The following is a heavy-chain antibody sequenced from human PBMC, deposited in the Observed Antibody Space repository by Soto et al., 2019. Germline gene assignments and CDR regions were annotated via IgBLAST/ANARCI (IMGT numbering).Heavy chain of an antibody. V-gene: IGHV4-59*01. CDR3: ARLTIFGYYMDV. CDR2: IYYSGST. Sequence: SATLSLTCTVSGGSISSYYWSLIRQPPGKGLEWIGYIYYSGSTKYNPSLKSRVTISVDTSKNQFSLKLSSVTAADTAVYYCARLTIFGYYMDVWGKGTRVTV. D-gene: IGHD3-3*01. J-gene: IGHJ6*03. CDR1: GGSISSYY.